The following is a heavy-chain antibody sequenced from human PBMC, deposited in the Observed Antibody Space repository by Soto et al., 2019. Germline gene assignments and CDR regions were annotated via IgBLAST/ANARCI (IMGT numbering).Heavy chain of an antibody. CDR1: DGSISSGGYY. J-gene: IGHJ4*02. CDR3: AAIVVVVAASNFDY. D-gene: IGHD2-15*01. V-gene: IGHV4-31*03. CDR2: IYYSGST. Sequence: SETLSLTCTVSDGSISSGGYYWSWIRQHPGKGLEWIGYIYYSGSTYYNPSLKSRVTISVDTSKNQFSLKLSSVTAADTAVYYCAAIVVVVAASNFDYWGQGTLVTVSS.